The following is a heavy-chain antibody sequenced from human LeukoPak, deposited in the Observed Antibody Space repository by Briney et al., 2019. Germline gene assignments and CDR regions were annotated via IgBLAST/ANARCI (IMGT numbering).Heavy chain of an antibody. V-gene: IGHV4-59*08. CDR2: IYYSGST. J-gene: IGHJ3*02. CDR1: GGSISSYY. CDR3: ARRCGGDCYSFDI. Sequence: SETLSLTCTVSGGSISSYYWSWIRQPPGKGLEWIGYIYYSGSTNYNPSLKSRVTISVDTSKNQFSLKLSFVTAADTAVYYCARRCGGDCYSFDIWGQGTMVTVYS. D-gene: IGHD2-21*02.